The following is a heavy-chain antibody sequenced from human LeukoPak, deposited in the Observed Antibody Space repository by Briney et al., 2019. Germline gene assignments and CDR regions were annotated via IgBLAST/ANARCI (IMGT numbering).Heavy chain of an antibody. Sequence: PGGSLRLSCAASGFSFSSYGMHWVRQAPGKGLEWVAVTSYDGSNKYYANSVKGRFTISGDNSKNTLYLQMNSLRAEDTAVYYCAKGGYYDSSGYGLIDYWGQGTLVTVSS. V-gene: IGHV3-30*18. CDR1: GFSFSSYG. D-gene: IGHD3-22*01. CDR2: TSYDGSNK. J-gene: IGHJ4*02. CDR3: AKGGYYDSSGYGLIDY.